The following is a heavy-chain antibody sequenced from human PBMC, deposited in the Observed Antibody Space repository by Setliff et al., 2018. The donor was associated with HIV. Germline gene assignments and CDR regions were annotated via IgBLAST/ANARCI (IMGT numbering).Heavy chain of an antibody. CDR2: ISGSSSFI. CDR3: ARVVGLSALDY. V-gene: IGHV3-21*04. J-gene: IGHJ4*02. D-gene: IGHD2-21*01. CDR1: GLTFSNAW. Sequence: GGSLRLSCAASGLTFSNAWMSWVRQAPGKGLEWVSSISGSSSFIHYADSVKGRFTISRDNAKNSLYLQMNSLRAEDTAVYYCARVVGLSALDYWGQGTLVTVSS.